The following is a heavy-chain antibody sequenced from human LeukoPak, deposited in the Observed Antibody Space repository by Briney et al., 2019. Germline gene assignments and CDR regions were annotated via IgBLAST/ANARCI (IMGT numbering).Heavy chain of an antibody. CDR1: GGTFSSYA. CDR3: ARVSVAGYYFDY. V-gene: IGHV1-69*06. Sequence: ASVKVSCKASGGTFSSYAISWVRQAPGQGLEWMGGIIPIFGTANYAQKFQGRVTITADKSTSTAYMELSSLRSEDTAVYYCARVSVAGYYFDYWGQGTLVTVSS. D-gene: IGHD6-19*01. CDR2: IIPIFGTA. J-gene: IGHJ4*02.